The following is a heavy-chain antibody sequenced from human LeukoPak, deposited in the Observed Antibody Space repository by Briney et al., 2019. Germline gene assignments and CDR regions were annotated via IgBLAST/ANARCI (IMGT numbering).Heavy chain of an antibody. V-gene: IGHV2-70*11. CDR2: IDWDDDK. CDR1: GFSLSTRGMC. Sequence: SGPTLVNPTQTLTLTCTFSGFSLSTRGMCVSWIRQPPGKALEWLARIDWDDDKYYRTSLKTRLTISKDTSKNQVVLTMTNMDPVDTATYYCVALDYHYYTVDVWGQGTTVTVSS. J-gene: IGHJ6*02. CDR3: VALDYHYYTVDV.